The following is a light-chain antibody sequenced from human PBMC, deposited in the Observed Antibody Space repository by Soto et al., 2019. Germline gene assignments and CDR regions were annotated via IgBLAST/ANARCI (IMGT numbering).Light chain of an antibody. V-gene: IGLV2-14*01. CDR3: SSFTLSTYV. J-gene: IGLJ1*01. CDR1: SSDIGAYDY. CDR2: EVN. Sequence: QSALTQPASLSGSPGQSITISCTGTSSDIGAYDYVSWFQQHPGKAPKLMISEVNNRPSGVSNRFSGSKSGNTAYLTISGLQVEDEAHYYCSSFTLSTYVFGSGTKVTVL.